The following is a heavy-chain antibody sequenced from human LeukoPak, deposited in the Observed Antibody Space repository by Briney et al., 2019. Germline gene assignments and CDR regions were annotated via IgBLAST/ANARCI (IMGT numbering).Heavy chain of an antibody. CDR3: AHIQRDPSNSYYYYMDV. Sequence: SGPTLVNPTQTLTLTCTFSGFSLSTSGVGVGWIRQPPGKALEWLALVYWNDDKRYSPSLKSRLTITKDTSKNQVVLTMTNMDPVDTATYYCAHIQRDPSNSYYYYMDVWGKGTTVTVSS. V-gene: IGHV2-5*01. CDR1: GFSLSTSGVG. CDR2: VYWNDDK. D-gene: IGHD4-11*01. J-gene: IGHJ6*03.